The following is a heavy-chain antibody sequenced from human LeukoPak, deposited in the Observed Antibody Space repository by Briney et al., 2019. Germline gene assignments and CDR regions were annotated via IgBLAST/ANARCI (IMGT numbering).Heavy chain of an antibody. D-gene: IGHD3-10*01. CDR3: ALSLWFGELSGLGY. V-gene: IGHV4-39*01. CDR2: IYYSGST. Sequence: SETLSLTCTVSGGSISSSSYFWGWIRQPPGKGLEWIGSIYYSGSTYYNPSLKSRVTISVETSKNQFSLKLSSVTAADTAVYYCALSLWFGELSGLGYWGQGTLVTVSS. CDR1: GGSISSSSYF. J-gene: IGHJ4*02.